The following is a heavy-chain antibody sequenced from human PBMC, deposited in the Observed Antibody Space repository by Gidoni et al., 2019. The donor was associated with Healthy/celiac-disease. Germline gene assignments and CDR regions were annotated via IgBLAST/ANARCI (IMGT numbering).Heavy chain of an antibody. CDR3: YVGVGIENYYYYGMDV. CDR1: GYTFTGYY. V-gene: IGHV1-2*02. CDR2: INPNSGGT. Sequence: QVQLVQSGAEVKKPGASVKVSCKASGYTFTGYYMHWVRQAPGQGLEWMGWINPNSGGTNYAQKFQGRVTMTRDTSISTAYMELSRLRSDDTAVYYCYVGVGIENYYYYGMDVWGQGTTVTVSS. D-gene: IGHD1-26*01. J-gene: IGHJ6*02.